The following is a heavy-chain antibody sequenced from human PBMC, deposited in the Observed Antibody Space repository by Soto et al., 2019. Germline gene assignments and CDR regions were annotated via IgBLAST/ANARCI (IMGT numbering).Heavy chain of an antibody. D-gene: IGHD5-18*01. CDR3: ATDLQRGSDY. CDR2: ISYTGGNK. Sequence: GGSLRLSCAASGFTFTSYAMSWVRQAPGKGLEWVSSISYTGGNKYSADSVKGRFTISRVNSKNTLYLQMNSLRAEDTAIYYWATDLQRGSDYWGQGILVTVSS. CDR1: GFTFTSYA. V-gene: IGHV3-23*01. J-gene: IGHJ4*02.